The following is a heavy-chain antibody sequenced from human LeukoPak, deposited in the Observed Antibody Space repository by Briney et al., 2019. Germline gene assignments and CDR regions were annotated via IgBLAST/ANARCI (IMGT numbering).Heavy chain of an antibody. V-gene: IGHV3-15*01. CDR1: GFTLSNGW. J-gene: IGHJ4*02. CDR2: IKSKTDGGTT. Sequence: KPGGSLRLSCAASGFTLSNGWMSWVRQAPGKGLELVGRIKSKTDGGTTDDTAPVKGRFTISRDDSKNTLNLQMNSLKTEDTAVYYCTTSGGGYGPYYFDYWGQGTLVTVSS. D-gene: IGHD5-12*01. CDR3: TTSGGGYGPYYFDY.